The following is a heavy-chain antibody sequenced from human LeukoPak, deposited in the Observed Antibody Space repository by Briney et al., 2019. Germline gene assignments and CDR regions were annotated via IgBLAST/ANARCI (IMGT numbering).Heavy chain of an antibody. CDR1: GGSISSSSYY. CDR2: IYYSGST. CDR3: ARAYSGSYCFDY. D-gene: IGHD1-26*01. Sequence: PSETLSLTCTVSGGSISSSSYYWGWIRQPPGKGLECIGSIYYSGSTYYNPSLKSRVTISVDTSKNQFSLKLSSVTAADTAVYYCARAYSGSYCFDYWGQGTLVTVSS. J-gene: IGHJ4*02. V-gene: IGHV4-39*07.